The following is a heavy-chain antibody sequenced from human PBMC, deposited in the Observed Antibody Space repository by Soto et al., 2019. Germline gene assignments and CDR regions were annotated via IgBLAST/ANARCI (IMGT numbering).Heavy chain of an antibody. V-gene: IGHV3-30*18. D-gene: IGHD6-6*01. CDR1: GFTFSSYG. CDR3: AKGPTLSIAPRPDVDY. Sequence: GGSLRLSCAASGFTFSSYGMHWVRQAPGKGLEWVAVISYDGSNKYYADSVKGRFTISRDNSKNTLYLQMNSLRAEDTAVYYCAKGPTLSIAPRPDVDYWGQGTLVTVSS. J-gene: IGHJ4*02. CDR2: ISYDGSNK.